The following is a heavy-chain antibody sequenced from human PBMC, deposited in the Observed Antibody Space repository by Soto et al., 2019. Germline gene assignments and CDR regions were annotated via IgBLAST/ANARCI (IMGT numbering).Heavy chain of an antibody. V-gene: IGHV4-34*01. CDR2: INHSGST. J-gene: IGHJ4*02. D-gene: IGHD4-4*01. CDR1: GGSFSGYY. CDR3: ARANTVTTGEDY. Sequence: SETLSLTCAVYGGSFSGYYWSWIRQPPGKGLEWIGEINHSGSTNYNPSLKSRVTISVDTSKNQFSLKLSSVTAADTAVYYCARANTVTTGEDYWGQGTLVTVSS.